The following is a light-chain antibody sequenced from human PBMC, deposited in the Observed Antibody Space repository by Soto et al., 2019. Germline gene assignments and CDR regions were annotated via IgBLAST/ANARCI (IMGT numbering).Light chain of an antibody. CDR2: GAS. CDR1: QSVSSSY. J-gene: IGKJ4*01. CDR3: QQYGSSPLT. V-gene: IGKV3-20*01. Sequence: EIVLTQSPGTLSMSPGERATLSCRASQSVSSSYVAWYQQKPGQAPRVLIYGASSRATGIPDRFSGSGSGTDLTLTISRLEPEDFAVYYCQQYGSSPLTFGGGTRVEIK.